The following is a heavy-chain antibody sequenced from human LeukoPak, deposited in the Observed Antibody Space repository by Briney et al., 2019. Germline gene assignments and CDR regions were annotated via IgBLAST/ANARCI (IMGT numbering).Heavy chain of an antibody. CDR2: ITHHGST. CDR1: GGSFSNYY. V-gene: IGHV4-34*01. D-gene: IGHD4-17*01. CDR3: APIFGDYSDFDS. Sequence: KPSETLSLTCAVYGGSFSNYYLSWVRQPPGKGLESIGEITHHGSTNYNPSLKSRVTISVDTSKNQFSLKLSSVAAAHTAVYYCAPIFGDYSDFDSWGQGTLVTVSS. J-gene: IGHJ4*02.